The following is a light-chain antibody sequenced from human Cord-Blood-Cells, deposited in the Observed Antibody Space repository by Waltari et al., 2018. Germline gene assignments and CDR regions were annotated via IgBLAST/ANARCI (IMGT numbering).Light chain of an antibody. V-gene: IGLV2-23*01. CDR2: EGS. Sequence: QSALTQPASVSGSPGQSITISCTGTSSDVGSYNLVSWYQPHPGKAPKLMIYEGSKRPSGVANGFSGSESGSTASLTISGLQAEDEADYYCCSYAGSSTWVFGGGTKLTVL. J-gene: IGLJ3*02. CDR1: SSDVGSYNL. CDR3: CSYAGSSTWV.